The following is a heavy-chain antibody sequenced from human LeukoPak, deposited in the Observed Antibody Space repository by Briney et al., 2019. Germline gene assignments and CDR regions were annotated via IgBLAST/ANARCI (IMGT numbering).Heavy chain of an antibody. V-gene: IGHV3-74*01. J-gene: IGHJ3*02. Sequence: GGSLRLSCAASGSTFSSYWMHWVRQAPGKGLVWVSRINSDGSSKSYADSVKGRFTISRDNAKNTLYLQMNSLRAEDTAVYYCARSLGGLWSWNAFDIWGQGTMVTVSS. CDR1: GSTFSSYW. D-gene: IGHD3-16*01. CDR2: INSDGSSK. CDR3: ARSLGGLWSWNAFDI.